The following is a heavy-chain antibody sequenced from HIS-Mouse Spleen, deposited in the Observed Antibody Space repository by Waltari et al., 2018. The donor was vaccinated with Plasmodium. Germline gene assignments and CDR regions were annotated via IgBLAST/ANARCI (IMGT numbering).Heavy chain of an antibody. CDR2: ISAYNGNT. J-gene: IGHJ3*02. D-gene: IGHD6-19*01. Sequence: QVQLVQSGAEVKKPVASVQVSCQASGYTFIRFGISGVRQAPGQGLEWMGWISAYNGNTKYAQKLQGRVSMTTDTSTSTAYMELRSLRSDDTAVYYCARGSAGDAFDIWGQGTMVTVSS. CDR1: GYTFIRFG. V-gene: IGHV1-18*01. CDR3: ARGSAGDAFDI.